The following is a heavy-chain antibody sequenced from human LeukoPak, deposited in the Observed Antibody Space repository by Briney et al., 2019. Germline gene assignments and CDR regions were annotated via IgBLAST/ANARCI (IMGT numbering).Heavy chain of an antibody. D-gene: IGHD1-26*01. J-gene: IGHJ3*02. CDR3: AKLLAGWELLRWKDAFDI. CDR2: ISGSGGST. CDR1: GFTFSSYA. Sequence: GGSLRLSCAASGFTFSSYAMSWVRQAPGKGLEWVSAISGSGGSTYYADSVKGRFTISRDNSKNTLYLQMNSLRAEDTAVYYCAKLLAGWELLRWKDAFDIWGQGTMVTVSS. V-gene: IGHV3-23*01.